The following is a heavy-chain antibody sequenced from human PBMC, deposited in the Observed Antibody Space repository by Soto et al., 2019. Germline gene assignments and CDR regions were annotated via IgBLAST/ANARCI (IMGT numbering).Heavy chain of an antibody. D-gene: IGHD5-18*01. CDR2: IIPIFGTT. V-gene: IGHV1-69*13. CDR3: ARLHSHGTYGMDV. J-gene: IGHJ6*02. Sequence: SVKVSCKASGGSFTYTLSWVRQAPGQGLERMGGIIPIFGTTNYAQKFQGRVTITADESTKTAYMELSTLRSEDTAVYYCARLHSHGTYGMDVWGQGTTVTVSS. CDR1: GGSFTYT.